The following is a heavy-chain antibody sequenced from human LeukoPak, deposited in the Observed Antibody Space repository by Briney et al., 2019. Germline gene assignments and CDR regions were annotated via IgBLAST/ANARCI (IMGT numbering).Heavy chain of an antibody. CDR2: ISGSGGST. Sequence: GGSLRLSCAASGFTFSSYAMSWVRQAPGKGLEWVSAISGSGGSTYYADSVKGRFTISRDNSKNTLYLQMNSLRAEDTAVYYRAKANLQLGYCSGGSCYPFDYWGQGTLVTVSS. V-gene: IGHV3-23*01. D-gene: IGHD2-15*01. CDR3: AKANLQLGYCSGGSCYPFDY. J-gene: IGHJ4*02. CDR1: GFTFSSYA.